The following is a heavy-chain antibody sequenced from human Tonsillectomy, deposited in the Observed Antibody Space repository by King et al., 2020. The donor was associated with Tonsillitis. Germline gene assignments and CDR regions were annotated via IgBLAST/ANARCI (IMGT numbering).Heavy chain of an antibody. D-gene: IGHD3-10*01. CDR3: ATQPMIGGVVGGYFEH. J-gene: IGHJ4*02. V-gene: IGHV1-2*02. CDR2: SNPNRGIT. Sequence: VQLVESGAEVKKPGASVKVSCKASGYTFTDSYIHWVRQAPGQGLEWMGWSNPNRGITRYAQQFQGRVTMTTDTSISTAYMELRSLISDDTAVFYCATQPMIGGVVGGYFEHWGQGTLVTVSS. CDR1: GYTFTDSY.